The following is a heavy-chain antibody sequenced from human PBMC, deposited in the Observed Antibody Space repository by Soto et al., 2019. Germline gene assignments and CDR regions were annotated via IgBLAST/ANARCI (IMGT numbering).Heavy chain of an antibody. CDR2: MNPNSGNT. Sequence: ASVKVSCKASGYTFTSYDINWVRQATGQGLEWMGWMNPNSGNTGYAQKFQGWVTMTRDTSISTAYMELSRLRSDDTAVYYCARGNYCSSTSCYKNWFDPWGQGTLVTVSS. CDR3: ARGNYCSSTSCYKNWFDP. CDR1: GYTFTSYD. J-gene: IGHJ5*02. V-gene: IGHV1-8*01. D-gene: IGHD2-2*02.